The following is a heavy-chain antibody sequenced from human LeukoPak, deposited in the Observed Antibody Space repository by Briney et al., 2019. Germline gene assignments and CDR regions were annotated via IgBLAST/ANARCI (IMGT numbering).Heavy chain of an antibody. V-gene: IGHV3-21*01. CDR3: ARDVELDCSSTSCYTVWDY. Sequence: GGSLRLSCAASGFTFSSYSMNWVRQAPGKGLEWVSSISSSSSYIYYADSVKGRFTISRDNAKNSLYLQMNSLRAEDTAVYYCARDVELDCSSTSCYTVWDYWGQGTLVTVSS. D-gene: IGHD2-2*02. CDR1: GFTFSSYS. J-gene: IGHJ4*02. CDR2: ISSSSSYI.